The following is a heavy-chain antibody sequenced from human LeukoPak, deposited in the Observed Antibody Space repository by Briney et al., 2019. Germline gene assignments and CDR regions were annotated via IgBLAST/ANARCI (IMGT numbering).Heavy chain of an antibody. D-gene: IGHD5-24*01. V-gene: IGHV3-7*03. CDR3: TRVGGRDGYNYEAFDY. CDR2: IKQDGSEK. CDR1: GFIFSRYW. Sequence: PGGSLRLSCVVSGFIFSRYWMSWVRQAPGKGLEWVANIKQDGSEKYYVDSVKGRFTISRDNAKNSLYLQMNSLKTEDTAVYYCTRVGGRDGYNYEAFDYWGQGTLVTVSS. J-gene: IGHJ4*02.